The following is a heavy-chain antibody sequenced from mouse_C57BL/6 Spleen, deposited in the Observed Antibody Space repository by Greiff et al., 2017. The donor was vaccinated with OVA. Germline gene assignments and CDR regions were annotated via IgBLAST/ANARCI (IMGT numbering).Heavy chain of an antibody. J-gene: IGHJ4*01. V-gene: IGHV5-17*01. CDR3: ARGYYGPYAMDY. CDR1: GFTFSDYG. CDR2: ISSGSSTI. D-gene: IGHD1-1*01. Sequence: EVQLVESGRGLVKPGGSLKLSCAASGFTFSDYGMHWVRQAPEKGLEWVAYISSGSSTIYYADTVKGRFTISRDNAKNTLFLQMTSLRSEDTAMYYCARGYYGPYAMDYWGQGTSVTVSS.